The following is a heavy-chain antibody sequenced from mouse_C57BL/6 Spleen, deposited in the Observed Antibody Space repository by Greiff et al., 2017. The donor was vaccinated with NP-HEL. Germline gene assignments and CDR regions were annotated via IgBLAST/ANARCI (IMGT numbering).Heavy chain of an antibody. D-gene: IGHD3-3*01. Sequence: EVKLVESGGGLVKPGGSLKLSCAASGFSFSSYAMSWVRQTPEKRLEWVATISDGGSYTYYPDNVKGRFTISRDNAKNNLYLQMSHLKSEDTAMYDCARAGDVYAMDCWGQGTSVTVSS. CDR3: ARAGDVYAMDC. J-gene: IGHJ4*01. CDR2: ISDGGSYT. CDR1: GFSFSSYA. V-gene: IGHV5-4*03.